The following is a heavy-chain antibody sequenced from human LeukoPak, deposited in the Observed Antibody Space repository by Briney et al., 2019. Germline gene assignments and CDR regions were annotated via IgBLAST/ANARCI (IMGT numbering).Heavy chain of an antibody. CDR2: ISNSGTTI. J-gene: IGHJ4*02. V-gene: IGHV3-11*04. D-gene: IGHD6-19*01. CDR1: RFTFSDFY. CDR3: ARHARVAGFDY. Sequence: KSGGSLRLSCAASRFTFSDFYMSWIRQAPGKGLEWISYISNSGTTIYYADSVKGRFTISRDNAKNSLYLQMNSLRAEDTAVYYCARHARVAGFDYWGLGTLVTVSS.